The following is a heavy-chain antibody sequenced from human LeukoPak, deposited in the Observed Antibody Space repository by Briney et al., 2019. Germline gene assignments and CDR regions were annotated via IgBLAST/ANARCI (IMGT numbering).Heavy chain of an antibody. CDR2: IRSRDGTV. J-gene: IGHJ3*02. V-gene: IGHV3-11*04. CDR3: GRRRLYYDSSGYDDAFAI. CDR1: GFTFSDYY. D-gene: IGHD3-22*01. Sequence: SLTLSCPASGFTFSDYYMSWLRQAPREGREGVAYIRSRDGTVEDADSLRCRFPISRDNPKHSLYLKMSSLRAEDTAVADCGRRRLYYDSSGYDDAFAIWGEGTVVTVSS.